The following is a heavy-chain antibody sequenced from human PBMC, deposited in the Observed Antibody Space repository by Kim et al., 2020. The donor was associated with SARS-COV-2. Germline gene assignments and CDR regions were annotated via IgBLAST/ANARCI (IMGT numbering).Heavy chain of an antibody. V-gene: IGHV5-10-1*01. D-gene: IGHD3-10*01. Sequence: SPSFQGHVTISADKSISTAYLQWSSLKASDTAMYYCASQRGYGSGIPFDPWGQGTLVTVSS. CDR3: ASQRGYGSGIPFDP. J-gene: IGHJ5*02.